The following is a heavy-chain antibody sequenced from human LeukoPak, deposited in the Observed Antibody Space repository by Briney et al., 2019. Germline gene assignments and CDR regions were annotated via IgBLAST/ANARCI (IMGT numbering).Heavy chain of an antibody. V-gene: IGHV3-9*01. CDR1: GFTFDDYA. CDR3: AKGDSADSSSPVDY. D-gene: IGHD6-13*01. J-gene: IGHJ4*02. CDR2: ISWNSGSI. Sequence: GGSLRLSCAASGFTFDDYAMHWVRQAPGKGLEWVSGISWNSGSIGYADSVKGRFTISRDNAKNFLYLQMNSLRAEDTALYYCAKGDSADSSSPVDYWGQGTLVTVSS.